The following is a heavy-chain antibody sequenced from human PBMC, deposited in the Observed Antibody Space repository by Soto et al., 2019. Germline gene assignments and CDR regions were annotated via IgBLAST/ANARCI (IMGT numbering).Heavy chain of an antibody. Sequence: EVQLVESGGGLVQPGGSLRLSCAASGFSFSIYWMSWVRQAPGKGLEWVANIKPDESEKYYVDSVKGRFTISRDNAKNSLYLQMNSLRTEDTAVYYCAREIPNLYFDNWGQGTLVTVSS. CDR1: GFSFSIYW. V-gene: IGHV3-7*01. CDR2: IKPDESEK. J-gene: IGHJ4*02. CDR3: AREIPNLYFDN.